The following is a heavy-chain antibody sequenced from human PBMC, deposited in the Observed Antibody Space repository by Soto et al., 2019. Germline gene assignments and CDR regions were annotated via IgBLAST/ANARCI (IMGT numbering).Heavy chain of an antibody. J-gene: IGHJ4*02. Sequence: QVQLVQSGPEVKKPGASVRVSCMTSGYAFTSYGVNWVRQVPGQGLEWIGWIAPHSGRTTYLPKFQGRVTITADPSTNTAYMELTSLSSDDTGIYFCARAATGSYHSADWGQGTVVTVSA. CDR3: ARAATGSYHSAD. V-gene: IGHV1-18*04. CDR1: GYAFTSYG. D-gene: IGHD3-10*01. CDR2: IAPHSGRT.